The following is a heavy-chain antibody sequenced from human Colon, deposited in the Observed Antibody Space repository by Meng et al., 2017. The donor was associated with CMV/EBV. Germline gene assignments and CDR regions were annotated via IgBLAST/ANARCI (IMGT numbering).Heavy chain of an antibody. Sequence: GESLKISCQGSGYDFAGFWIVWVRQMSGKGLEWMGIIYPTDSDTRYSPSFQGQVLISADKSINTAYLELYNLKASDTAIYYCARGGSGSFNWFDSWGQGTLVIVSS. D-gene: IGHD3-10*01. J-gene: IGHJ5*01. CDR2: IYPTDSDT. CDR1: GYDFAGFW. CDR3: ARGGSGSFNWFDS. V-gene: IGHV5-51*06.